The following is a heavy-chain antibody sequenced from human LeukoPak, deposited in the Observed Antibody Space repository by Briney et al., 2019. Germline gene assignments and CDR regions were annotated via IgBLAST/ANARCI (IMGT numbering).Heavy chain of an antibody. CDR1: GYSFTTSW. CDR3: ARQSYYDSSGYSPLSAFDI. J-gene: IGHJ3*02. V-gene: IGHV5-51*01. CDR2: IYPGDSET. D-gene: IGHD3-22*01. Sequence: GESLKISCKGSGYSFTTSWIGWVRQMPGKGLEWVGIIYPGDSETRYSPSFQGQVTISADKSISTAYLQWSSLKASDTAMYYCARQSYYDSSGYSPLSAFDIWGQGTMVTVSS.